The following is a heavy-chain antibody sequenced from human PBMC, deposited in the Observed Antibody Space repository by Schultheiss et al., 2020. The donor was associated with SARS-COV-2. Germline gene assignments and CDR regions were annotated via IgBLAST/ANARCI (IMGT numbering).Heavy chain of an antibody. CDR2: INHSGST. D-gene: IGHD5-18*01. Sequence: SETLSLTCAVYGGSFSGYYWSWLRQPPGKGLEWIGEINHSGSTNYNPSLKSRVTISVDTSNNQFSLKLTSVTAADTAVYYCARGVSGYSYGKADYWGQGTLVTVSS. CDR1: GGSFSGYY. CDR3: ARGVSGYSYGKADY. J-gene: IGHJ4*02. V-gene: IGHV4-34*01.